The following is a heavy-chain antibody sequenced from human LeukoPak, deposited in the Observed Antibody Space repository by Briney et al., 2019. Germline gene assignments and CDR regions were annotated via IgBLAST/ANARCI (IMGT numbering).Heavy chain of an antibody. J-gene: IGHJ6*02. CDR3: AKEGVYYGMDV. Sequence: PGGSLRLPCAASGFTFSTFSMNWVRQAPGKGLEWISYISNSGNSIYYAASVKGRFTISRDNSKNTLYLQMNSLRAEDTAVYYCAKEGVYYGMDVWGQGTTVTVSS. CDR2: ISNSGNSI. D-gene: IGHD3-10*01. V-gene: IGHV3-48*01. CDR1: GFTFSTFS.